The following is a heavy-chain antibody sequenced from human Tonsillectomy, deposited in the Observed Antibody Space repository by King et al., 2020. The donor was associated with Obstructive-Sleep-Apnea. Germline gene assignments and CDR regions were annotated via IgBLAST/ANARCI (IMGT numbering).Heavy chain of an antibody. Sequence: VQLVESGGGVVQPGRSLRLSCAASGFTFSSFAMHWVRQAPGKGLEGVGIISYDGNNEFNADSVKGRFTIFRDNSRNTLYLRMNSLRPEDTAVYYCARECHGGFDYWGQGTLVTVSS. CDR1: GFTFSSFA. CDR3: ARECHGGFDY. D-gene: IGHD2-2*01. CDR2: ISYDGNNE. V-gene: IGHV3-30-3*01. J-gene: IGHJ4*02.